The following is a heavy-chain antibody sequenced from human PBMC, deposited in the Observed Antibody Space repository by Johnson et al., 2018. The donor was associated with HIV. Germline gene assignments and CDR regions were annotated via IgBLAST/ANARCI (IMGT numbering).Heavy chain of an antibody. J-gene: IGHJ3*02. V-gene: IGHV3-30*18. D-gene: IGHD6-13*01. CDR3: AQGPSSGTWYVGLQGFEI. CDR2: IWFDGSTK. CDR1: GFTFSSYA. Sequence: QVQLVESGGGVVQPGRYLRLSCAASGFTFSSYAMHWVRQAPGKGLEWVAVIWFDGSTKYYADYVKGRFTISRDNSKNTLYLQMNSLRAEDTAVYYCAQGPSSGTWYVGLQGFEIWGQGTMVTVSS.